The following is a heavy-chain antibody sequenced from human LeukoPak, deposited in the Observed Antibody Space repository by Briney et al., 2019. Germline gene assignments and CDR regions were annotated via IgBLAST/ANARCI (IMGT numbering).Heavy chain of an antibody. V-gene: IGHV4-30-2*01. CDR2: IYHSGST. CDR1: GGSISSGGYY. CDR3: ARDRGGTLDY. Sequence: SETLSLTCTVSGGSISSGGYYWSWIRQHPGKGLEWIGYIYHSGSTYYNPSLKSRVTISVDRSKNQFSLKLSSVTAADTAVYYCARDRGGTLDYWGQGTLVTVSS. D-gene: IGHD1-14*01. J-gene: IGHJ4*02.